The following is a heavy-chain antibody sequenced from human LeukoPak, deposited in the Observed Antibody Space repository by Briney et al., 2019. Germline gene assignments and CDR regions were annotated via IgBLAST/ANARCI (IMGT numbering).Heavy chain of an antibody. V-gene: IGHV4-59*12. CDR1: GGSISSYY. CDR3: AGVGGSGLGLSA. CDR2: IYYSGST. D-gene: IGHD2-15*01. Sequence: PSETLSLTCTVSGGSISSYYWSWIRQPPGKGLEWIGYIYYSGSTNYNPSLKSRVTISVDTSKNQFSLKLSSVTAADTAVYYCAGVGGSGLGLSAWGQGTLVTVSS. J-gene: IGHJ4*02.